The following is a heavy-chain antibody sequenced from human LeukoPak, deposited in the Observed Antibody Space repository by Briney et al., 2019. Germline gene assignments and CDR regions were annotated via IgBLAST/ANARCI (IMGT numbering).Heavy chain of an antibody. Sequence: PGGSLRLSCAASGFTFSSYEMNWVRQAPGGGLEWVSYISSSGSTIYYADSVKGRFTISRDNAKNSLYLQMNSLRAEDTAVYYCARYRVAGTYFDYWGQGTLVTVSS. CDR2: ISSSGSTI. CDR1: GFTFSSYE. J-gene: IGHJ4*02. D-gene: IGHD6-19*01. V-gene: IGHV3-48*03. CDR3: ARYRVAGTYFDY.